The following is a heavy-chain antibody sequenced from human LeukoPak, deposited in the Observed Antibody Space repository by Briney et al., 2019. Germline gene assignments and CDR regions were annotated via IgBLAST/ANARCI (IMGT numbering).Heavy chain of an antibody. J-gene: IGHJ4*02. CDR2: ISWNSGSI. V-gene: IGHV3-9*01. CDR3: ARERKAGRYISGWYEDY. D-gene: IGHD6-19*01. CDR1: GFTFDDYA. Sequence: PGRSLRLSCAASGFTFDDYAMHWVRQAPGKGLEWVSGISWNSGSIGYADSVKGRFTISRDNAKNSLYLQMNSLRAEDTALYYCARERKAGRYISGWYEDYWGQGTLVTVSS.